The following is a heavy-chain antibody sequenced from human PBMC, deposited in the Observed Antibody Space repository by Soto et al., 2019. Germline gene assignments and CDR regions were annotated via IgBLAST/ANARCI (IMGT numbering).Heavy chain of an antibody. D-gene: IGHD3-22*01. V-gene: IGHV3-23*01. CDR1: GFTFSSYA. CDR3: ANRYYDSSGYPRRSAFDI. Sequence: PGGSLRLSCAASGFTFSSYAMSWVRQAPGKGLEWVSAISGSGGSTYYADSVKGRFTISRDNSKNTLYLQMNSLRAEDTAVYYCANRYYDSSGYPRRSAFDIWGQGTMVTVSS. J-gene: IGHJ3*02. CDR2: ISGSGGST.